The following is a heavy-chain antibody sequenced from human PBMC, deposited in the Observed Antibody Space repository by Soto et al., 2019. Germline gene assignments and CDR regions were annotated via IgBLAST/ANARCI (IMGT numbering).Heavy chain of an antibody. Sequence: GGSLRLSCAASGFTFGSYGMHWVRQAPGKGLEWVAVMSFDGSNKYCADSVKGRFTISRDNSKNTLYLQMNSLRAEDTAVYYCAKDPQYYDFWSGYSDYWGQGTLVTVSS. V-gene: IGHV3-30*18. CDR1: GFTFGSYG. CDR2: MSFDGSNK. CDR3: AKDPQYYDFWSGYSDY. D-gene: IGHD3-3*01. J-gene: IGHJ4*02.